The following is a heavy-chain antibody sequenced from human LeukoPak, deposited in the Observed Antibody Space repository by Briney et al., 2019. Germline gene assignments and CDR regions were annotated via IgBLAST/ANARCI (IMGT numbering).Heavy chain of an antibody. V-gene: IGHV1-46*01. D-gene: IGHD3-22*01. CDR1: GYTFTSYY. CDR2: INPSGGST. CDR3: ARAFDYYDSSGHPKYFQH. J-gene: IGHJ1*01. Sequence: ASVKVSCKASGYTFTSYYMHWVRQAPGQGLEWMGIINPSGGSTSYAQKFQGRVTMTRDTSTSTVYMELSSLRSEDTAVYYCARAFDYYDSSGHPKYFQHWGQGTLVTVSS.